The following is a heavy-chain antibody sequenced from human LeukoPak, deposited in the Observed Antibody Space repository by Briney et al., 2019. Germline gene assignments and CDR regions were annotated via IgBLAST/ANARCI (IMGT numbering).Heavy chain of an antibody. CDR3: ARVGTYLFDP. D-gene: IGHD3-10*01. V-gene: IGHV4-39*01. J-gene: IGHJ5*02. CDR2: IYYSGST. Sequence: KPTETLSLTCTVSGGSISSSSYYWGWIRQPPGRGLEWIGSIYYSGSTYYNPSLKSRVTISVDTSKNQFSLKLSSVTAADTAVYHCARVGTYLFDPWGQGTLFTVSS. CDR1: GGSISSSSYY.